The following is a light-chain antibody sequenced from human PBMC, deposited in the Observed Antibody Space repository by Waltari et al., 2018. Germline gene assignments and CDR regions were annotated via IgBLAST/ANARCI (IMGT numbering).Light chain of an antibody. CDR3: LVWDTVSDHPV. J-gene: IGLJ3*02. CDR1: NISGKS. CDR2: YDS. Sequence: YVVTQPPSVSEAPGKTARITCGGINISGKSVHWYQQKAGQAPVLVIHYDSDRPSGIPGRLSGSNSGNTATLTISRVDAGDEADYFCLVWDTVSDHPVFGGGTKLTVL. V-gene: IGLV3-21*04.